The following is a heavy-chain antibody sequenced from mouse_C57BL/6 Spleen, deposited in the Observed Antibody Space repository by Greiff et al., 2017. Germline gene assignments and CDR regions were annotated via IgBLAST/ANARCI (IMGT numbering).Heavy chain of an antibody. CDR1: GFNIKDDY. J-gene: IGHJ3*01. CDR2: IDPENGDT. Sequence: VQLQQSGAELVRPGASVKLSCTASGFNIKDDYMHWVKQRPEQGLEWIGWIDPENGDTEYASKFQGKATITADTSSNTAYLQLSSLTSEDTAVYYCTFYSNYAYWGQGTLVTVSA. D-gene: IGHD2-5*01. V-gene: IGHV14-4*01. CDR3: TFYSNYAY.